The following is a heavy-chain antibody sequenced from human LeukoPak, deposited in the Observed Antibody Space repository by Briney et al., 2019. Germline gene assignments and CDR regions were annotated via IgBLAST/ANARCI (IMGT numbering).Heavy chain of an antibody. V-gene: IGHV1-18*04. CDR2: ISSYNGNT. J-gene: IGHJ6*04. D-gene: IGHD3-9*01. CDR3: ARSRGDILYLDDYYYGMDV. CDR1: GYTFTSYG. Sequence: ASVKVSCKASGYTFTSYGISWVRQAPGQGLEWMVWISSYNGNTNYAQKLQGRVTMTTDTSTSTAYMQLRSLSSDDTAVYYCARSRGDILYLDDYYYGMDVWGKGTTVTVSS.